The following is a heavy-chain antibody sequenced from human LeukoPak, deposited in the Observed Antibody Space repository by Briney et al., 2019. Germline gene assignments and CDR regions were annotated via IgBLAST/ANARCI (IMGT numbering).Heavy chain of an antibody. Sequence: PGGSLRLSCAASGFTVSSNYMSWVRQAPGKGLEWVSYISSSSSTIYYADSVKGRFTISRDNAKNSLYLQMNSLRAEDTAVYYCARFGLGKHIEVAGIPFDIWGQGTMVTVSS. CDR3: ARFGLGKHIEVAGIPFDI. CDR2: ISSSSSTI. D-gene: IGHD6-19*01. J-gene: IGHJ3*02. CDR1: GFTVSSNY. V-gene: IGHV3-48*01.